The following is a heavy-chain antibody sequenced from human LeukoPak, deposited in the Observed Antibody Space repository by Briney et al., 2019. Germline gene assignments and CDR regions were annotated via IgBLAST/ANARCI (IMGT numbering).Heavy chain of an antibody. V-gene: IGHV4-4*07. CDR2: IHISGNT. Sequence: KPSETLSLTCTVSGGSISTYYWSWIQQPAGKGLEWIGRIHISGNTDYNPSLESRVTMSVHTSKNQFSLKLTSVTAADTAVYYCAREGSMTARPFVSIDYWGQGTLVTVSS. CDR3: AREGSMTARPFVSIDY. J-gene: IGHJ4*02. D-gene: IGHD6-6*01. CDR1: GGSISTYY.